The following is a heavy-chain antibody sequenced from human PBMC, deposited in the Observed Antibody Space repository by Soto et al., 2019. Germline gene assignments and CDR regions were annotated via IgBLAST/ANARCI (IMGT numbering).Heavy chain of an antibody. Sequence: GGSLRLSCAASGFTFSSYGMHWVRQAPGKGLEWVAVIWYDGSNKYYADSVKGRFTISRDNSKNTLYLQMNSLRAEDTAVYYCAREGLQLWFWRIHYWGQGTLVTVSS. CDR1: GFTFSSYG. CDR2: IWYDGSNK. CDR3: AREGLQLWFWRIHY. V-gene: IGHV3-33*01. J-gene: IGHJ4*02. D-gene: IGHD5-18*01.